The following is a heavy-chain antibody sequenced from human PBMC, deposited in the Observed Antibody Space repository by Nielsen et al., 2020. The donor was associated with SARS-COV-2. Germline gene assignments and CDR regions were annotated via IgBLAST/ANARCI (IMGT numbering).Heavy chain of an antibody. CDR3: ARRGAYHDTSGYYWDYYFDS. V-gene: IGHV4-39*01. J-gene: IGHJ4*02. CDR2: IYYSGST. Sequence: WIRQPPGKGLEWIGNIYYSGSTYQNPSLKSRVTISVDTSKNQFSLKLGSVTAADSAVYYCARRGAYHDTSGYYWDYYFDSWGQGTLVTVSS. D-gene: IGHD3-22*01.